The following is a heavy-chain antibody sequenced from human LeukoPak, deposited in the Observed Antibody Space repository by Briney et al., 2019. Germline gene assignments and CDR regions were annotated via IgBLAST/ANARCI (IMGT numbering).Heavy chain of an antibody. CDR1: GFNFNTYT. Sequence: GGSLRLSCAASGFNFNTYTMNWVRQAPGKGLEWVSSISSDSSYIYYADAVHGRFTVSRDNAKYSLYLQMNSLRAEDTAVYYCVRTPTPYDILTGSPPDYWGQGTLVTVSS. V-gene: IGHV3-21*01. D-gene: IGHD3-9*01. CDR3: VRTPTPYDILTGSPPDY. J-gene: IGHJ4*02. CDR2: ISSDSSYI.